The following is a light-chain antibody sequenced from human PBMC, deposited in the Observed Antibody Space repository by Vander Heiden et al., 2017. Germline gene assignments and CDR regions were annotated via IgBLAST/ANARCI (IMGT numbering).Light chain of an antibody. CDR3: AAWDDSLKGWV. CDR2: SNN. CDR1: SSNIGSNT. V-gene: IGLV1-44*01. J-gene: IGLJ3*02. Sequence: SVLTQPPSASGTPGQRVTIPCSGSSSNIGSNTVNWHQQLPGTAPKLLIYSNNQRPSGVPDRFSGSKSGTSASLAISGLQSEDEADYYCAAWDDSLKGWVFGGGTKLTVL.